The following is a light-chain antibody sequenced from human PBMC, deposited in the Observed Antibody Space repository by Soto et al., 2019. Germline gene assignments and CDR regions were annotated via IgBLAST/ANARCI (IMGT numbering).Light chain of an antibody. J-gene: IGKJ3*01. V-gene: IGKV1-13*02. CDR2: DAS. CDR3: QQFNSYPPT. Sequence: AIQLPPSPSSLSASVGDRVTITCRASQGISSALAWYQQKPGQAPKLLIYDASSLESGVPERFSGSGSGTDFTLTISSLQPEDFAAYYCQQFNSYPPTFGPGTKVDIK. CDR1: QGISSA.